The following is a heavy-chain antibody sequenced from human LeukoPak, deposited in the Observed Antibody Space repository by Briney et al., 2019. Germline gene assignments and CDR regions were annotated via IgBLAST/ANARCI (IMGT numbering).Heavy chain of an antibody. J-gene: IGHJ4*02. CDR1: GGSISGYY. Sequence: SETLSLTCTVSGGSISGYYWSWIRQPAGKGLEWVGRIYTSGSTNYNPSLKSRVTMSVDTSKNQFSLKLSSVTAADTAVYYCAREITLYFWSGYLDYWGQGTLVTVSS. CDR2: IYTSGST. CDR3: AREITLYFWSGYLDY. D-gene: IGHD3-3*01. V-gene: IGHV4-4*07.